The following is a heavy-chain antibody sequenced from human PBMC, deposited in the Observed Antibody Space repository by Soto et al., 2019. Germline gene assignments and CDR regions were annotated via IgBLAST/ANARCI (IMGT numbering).Heavy chain of an antibody. CDR2: IYYSGST. CDR1: GGSISSYY. D-gene: IGHD5-12*01. V-gene: IGHV4-59*08. Sequence: SETLSLTCTVSGGSISSYYWSWIRQPPGKGLEWIGYIYYSGSTNYNPSLKSRVTISVDTSKNQFSLKLSSVTAADTAVYYCARRLRRGAFDIWGQGTMVTVSS. CDR3: ARRLRRGAFDI. J-gene: IGHJ3*02.